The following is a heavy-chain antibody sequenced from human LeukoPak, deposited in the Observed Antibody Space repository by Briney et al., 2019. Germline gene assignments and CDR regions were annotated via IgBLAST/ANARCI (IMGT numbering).Heavy chain of an antibody. V-gene: IGHV4-59*01. Sequence: SETLSLTCTVSGGSISSYYWSWIRQPPGKGLEWIGYIYYSGSTNYNPSLKSRVTISVDTSKNQFSLKLSSATAADTAVYYCARDGGGEYYFDYWGQGTLVTVSS. CDR2: IYYSGST. J-gene: IGHJ4*02. CDR3: ARDGGGEYYFDY. D-gene: IGHD3-16*01. CDR1: GGSISSYY.